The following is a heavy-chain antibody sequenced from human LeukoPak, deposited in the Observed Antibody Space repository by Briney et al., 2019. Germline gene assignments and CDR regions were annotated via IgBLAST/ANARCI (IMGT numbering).Heavy chain of an antibody. CDR1: TFSFSRYP. J-gene: IGHJ3*02. D-gene: IGHD2/OR15-2a*01. CDR3: AKSLLTTAAGTGRAFDI. Sequence: GSLRLSCAASTFSFSRYPMGWVRQAPGNGLEWVSGISAGGDGTYHADPVKGRFTISRDNPKNTLFLQMNNLRAEDTAKYYCAKSLLTTAAGTGRAFDIRGQGTMVTVSS. V-gene: IGHV3-23*01. CDR2: ISAGGDGT.